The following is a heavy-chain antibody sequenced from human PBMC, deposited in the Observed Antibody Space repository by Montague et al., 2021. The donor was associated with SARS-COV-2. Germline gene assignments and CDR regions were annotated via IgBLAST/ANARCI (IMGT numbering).Heavy chain of an antibody. V-gene: IGHV4-4*07. Sequence: SETLSLTCSVSGDSITNHYWSWIRQPAGEGLEWIGRMHFTGKTTFSPFFSSRLTMSADTSKNQFSLKLTSVTAADTAVYFCARDRFDFGAGRQGKLAYWGQGTLVTVSS. J-gene: IGHJ4*02. CDR1: GDSITNHY. CDR3: ARDRFDFGAGRQGKLAY. CDR2: MHFTGKT. D-gene: IGHD3-10*01.